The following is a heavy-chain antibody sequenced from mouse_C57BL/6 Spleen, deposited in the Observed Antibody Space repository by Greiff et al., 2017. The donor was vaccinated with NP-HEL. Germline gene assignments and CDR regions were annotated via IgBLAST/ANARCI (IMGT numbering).Heavy chain of an antibody. Sequence: QVQLQQPGTELVKPGASVKLSCKASGYTFTSYWMHWVKQRPGQGLEWIGNINPSNGGTNYNEKFKSKATLTVDKSSITAYMQLSSLTSEDSAVYYCARPFYYGSRWFAYWGQGTLVTVSA. J-gene: IGHJ3*01. V-gene: IGHV1-53*01. CDR2: INPSNGGT. D-gene: IGHD1-1*01. CDR1: GYTFTSYW. CDR3: ARPFYYGSRWFAY.